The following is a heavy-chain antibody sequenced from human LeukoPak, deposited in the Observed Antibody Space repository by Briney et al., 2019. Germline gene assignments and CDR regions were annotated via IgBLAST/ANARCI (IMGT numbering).Heavy chain of an antibody. CDR3: ARHSGYALYNWFDP. Sequence: SETLSLTCTVSGGSISSTNYYWAWIRQPPGKGLEWIGSISYSGSTYYNPSLKSRVTISVDTSKNQFSLRLSSVTATDTVVYYCARHSGYALYNWFDPWGQGTLVAVSS. CDR2: ISYSGST. J-gene: IGHJ5*02. CDR1: GGSISSTNYY. V-gene: IGHV4-39*01. D-gene: IGHD5-12*01.